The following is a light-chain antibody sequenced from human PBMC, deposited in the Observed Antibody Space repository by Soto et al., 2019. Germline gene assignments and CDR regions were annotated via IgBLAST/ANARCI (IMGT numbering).Light chain of an antibody. CDR1: QSVSTY. CDR3: QQRRNWYT. J-gene: IGKJ2*01. Sequence: EIVLTQSPATLSLSPGERASLSCRASQSVSTYLAWYQQKPGQATRLLIYDASNRATDIPARFSGSGSGTDFTLTISSLEPEDFAVYYCQQRRNWYTFGQGTKLEI. CDR2: DAS. V-gene: IGKV3-11*01.